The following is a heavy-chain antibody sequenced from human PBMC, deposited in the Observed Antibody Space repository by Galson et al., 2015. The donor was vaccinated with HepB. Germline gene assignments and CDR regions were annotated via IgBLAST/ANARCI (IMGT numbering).Heavy chain of an antibody. D-gene: IGHD5-18*01. V-gene: IGHV3-30*18. J-gene: IGHJ1*01. Sequence: SLRLSCAASGFTFSGSGIHWVRRAPGKGLEWVASVSYDGSNKYYGDSVKGRFTISRDNSRNTVNLQMNSLRVDDPAMYYCAKERWDGGNSDGSGDSWGQGTLVTVSS. CDR3: AKERWDGGNSDGSGDS. CDR2: VSYDGSNK. CDR1: GFTFSGSG.